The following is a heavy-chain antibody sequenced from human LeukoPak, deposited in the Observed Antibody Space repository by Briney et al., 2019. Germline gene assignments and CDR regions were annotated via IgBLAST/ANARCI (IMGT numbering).Heavy chain of an antibody. Sequence: GGSLRLSCAASGFTVSNTYMSWVRQAPGKGLEWVSVIYSGGSTYYADSVKGRFTISRDNSKNTLYLQMNSLRAEDTAVYYCARDRGSYYFDYWGQGTPATVSS. V-gene: IGHV3-53*01. CDR3: ARDRGSYYFDY. J-gene: IGHJ4*02. D-gene: IGHD3-10*01. CDR2: IYSGGST. CDR1: GFTVSNTY.